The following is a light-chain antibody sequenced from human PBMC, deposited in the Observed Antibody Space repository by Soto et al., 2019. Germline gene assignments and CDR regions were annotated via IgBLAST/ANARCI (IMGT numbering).Light chain of an antibody. Sequence: IHITQSPSSLSASDGDRISITCRASQGISRYLNWYQHKPGKAPKLLINAASSLERGVPSRFSGGGSGTDFTLNISSLQPDDFATYYCQQNYRATPWTFGQGTKVDI. CDR2: AAS. CDR3: QQNYRATPWT. V-gene: IGKV1-39*01. CDR1: QGISRY. J-gene: IGKJ1*01.